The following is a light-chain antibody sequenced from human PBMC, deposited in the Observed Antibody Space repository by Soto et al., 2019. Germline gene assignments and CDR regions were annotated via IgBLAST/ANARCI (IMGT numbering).Light chain of an antibody. CDR2: EVS. J-gene: IGLJ3*02. Sequence: QSALTQPASVSGSPGQSITISCTGTSSDVGDYNYVSWYQQHPGKAPKLMIYEVSNRPSGVSNRFSGSKSGNTASLTISGLQGEEEADYYCSSYTSSNTWVFGGGTKLTVL. V-gene: IGLV2-14*01. CDR1: SSDVGDYNY. CDR3: SSYTSSNTWV.